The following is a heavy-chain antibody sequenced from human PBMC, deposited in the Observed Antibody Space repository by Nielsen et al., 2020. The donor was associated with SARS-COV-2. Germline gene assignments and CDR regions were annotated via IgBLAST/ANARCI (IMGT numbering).Heavy chain of an antibody. CDR3: ARGIYDFLSGSDVSLNGLDV. CDR2: INDSGTT. J-gene: IGHJ6*02. CDR1: GGAFSGYC. Sequence: SETLSLTCGVSGGAFSGYCWTWVRQSPGKGLEWLGEINDSGTTNYNPPLTGRVSTSQDASKRQLSLKLSSVTAADTALYFCARGIYDFLSGSDVSLNGLDVWGQGTTVTVSS. V-gene: IGHV4-34*01. D-gene: IGHD3-3*01.